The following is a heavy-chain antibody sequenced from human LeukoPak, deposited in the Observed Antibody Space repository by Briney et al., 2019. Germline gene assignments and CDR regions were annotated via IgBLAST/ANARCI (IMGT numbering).Heavy chain of an antibody. V-gene: IGHV3-21*01. D-gene: IGHD1-26*01. CDR3: AKDLRLGVGAPIGGMDV. CDR1: GFTFSSYS. J-gene: IGHJ6*03. Sequence: GGSLRLSCAASGFTFSSYSMNWVRQAPGKGLEWVSSISSSSNIIYYADSVKGRFTISRDNAKNSLYLQMNSLRAEDTAVYYCAKDLRLGVGAPIGGMDVWGKGTTVTISS. CDR2: ISSSSNII.